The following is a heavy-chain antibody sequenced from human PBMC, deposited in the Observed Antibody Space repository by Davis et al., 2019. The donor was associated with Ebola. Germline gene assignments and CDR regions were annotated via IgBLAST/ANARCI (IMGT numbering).Heavy chain of an antibody. D-gene: IGHD6-6*01. CDR3: AKEDRSSAFFDY. J-gene: IGHJ4*02. Sequence: PGGSLRLSCAASGFTFSSYGMHWVRQAPGKGLEWVAFIRYDGSNKYYADSVKGRFTISRDNSKNTLYLQMNSLRAEDTAVYYCAKEDRSSAFFDYWGQGTLVTVSS. CDR1: GFTFSSYG. CDR2: IRYDGSNK. V-gene: IGHV3-30*02.